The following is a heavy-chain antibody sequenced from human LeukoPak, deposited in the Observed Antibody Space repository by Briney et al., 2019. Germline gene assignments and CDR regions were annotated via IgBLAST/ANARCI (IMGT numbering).Heavy chain of an antibody. J-gene: IGHJ4*02. V-gene: IGHV1-18*01. Sequence: ASVKVSCKASGYIFTSYGITWVRQAPGQGLEWMGWISTYNGDTNCAQNLQGRVTMTTDTSAGTAYMDLSSLRPDDTAVYFCAREWLSSGDSHYSHWGQGTLVTVSS. CDR1: GYIFTSYG. CDR2: ISTYNGDT. CDR3: AREWLSSGDSHYSH. D-gene: IGHD2-15*01.